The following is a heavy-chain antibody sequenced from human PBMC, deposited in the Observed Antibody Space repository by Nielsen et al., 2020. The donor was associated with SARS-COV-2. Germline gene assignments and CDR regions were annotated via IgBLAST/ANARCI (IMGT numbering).Heavy chain of an antibody. CDR3: ARASQASGSYYLLFDY. CDR1: GFTFSDYY. V-gene: IGHV3-11*05. Sequence: GESLKISCAASGFTFSDYYMSWIRQAPGKGLEWVSYISSSSSYTHYADSVKGRFTISRDNAKNSLYLQMNSLRAEDTAVYYCARASQASGSYYLLFDYWGQGTLVTVSS. J-gene: IGHJ4*02. CDR2: ISSSSSYT. D-gene: IGHD3-10*01.